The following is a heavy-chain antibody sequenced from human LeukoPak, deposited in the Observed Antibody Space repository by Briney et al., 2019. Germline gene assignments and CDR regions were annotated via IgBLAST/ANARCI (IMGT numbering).Heavy chain of an antibody. D-gene: IGHD3-3*01. J-gene: IGHJ4*02. CDR1: GGTFSSYA. V-gene: IGHV1-69*05. CDR3: AAARLNEFWWGY. Sequence: GASVKVSCKASGGTFSSYAISWVRQAPGQGLEWMGGIIPIFGTANYAQKFQGRVTITTDESTSTAYMELSSLRSEDTAVYYCAAARLNEFWWGYWGQGTLVTVSS. CDR2: IIPIFGTA.